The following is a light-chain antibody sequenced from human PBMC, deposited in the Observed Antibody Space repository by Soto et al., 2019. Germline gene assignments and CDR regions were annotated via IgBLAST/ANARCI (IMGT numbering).Light chain of an antibody. CDR3: QSYDSSMSGYV. Sequence: QSVLTQPPSVSGAPGRRVTISCTGSSSNIGAGYDVHWYQQLPGTAPKLLIYGNSNRPSGVPDRFSGSKSGTSASLAITGLQAEDEADYCCQSYDSSMSGYVFGTGTKVTVL. CDR2: GNS. V-gene: IGLV1-40*01. CDR1: SSNIGAGYD. J-gene: IGLJ1*01.